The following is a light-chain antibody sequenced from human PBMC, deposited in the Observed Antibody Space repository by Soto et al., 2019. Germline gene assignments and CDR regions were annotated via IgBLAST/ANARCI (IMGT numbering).Light chain of an antibody. CDR3: SSYTSSSTPIV. Sequence: QSALTQSASVSGSPGQSITISCTGTSSDVGGYNYVSWYQQHPGKAPKLMIYDVSNRPSGVSNRFSGSKSGNTASLTISGLQAEDEADYYCSSYTSSSTPIVFGTGTKLTVL. J-gene: IGLJ1*01. V-gene: IGLV2-14*01. CDR2: DVS. CDR1: SSDVGGYNY.